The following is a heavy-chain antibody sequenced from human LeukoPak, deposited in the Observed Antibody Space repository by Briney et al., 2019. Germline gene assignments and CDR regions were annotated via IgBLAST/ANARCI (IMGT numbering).Heavy chain of an antibody. J-gene: IGHJ6*03. CDR3: ARVLRYCSGGNCYSGGLGYMDV. CDR2: ISRSGSTK. CDR1: VFTFSDYN. V-gene: IGHV3-11*01. D-gene: IGHD2-15*01. Sequence: GGSLRLSRAASVFTFSDYNMRWIRQAPGKGLEWVSSISRSGSTKYYADSVKGRFTISRDNAKNSLFLQMNSLRAEDTAVYYCARVLRYCSGGNCYSGGLGYMDVWGKGTTVTISS.